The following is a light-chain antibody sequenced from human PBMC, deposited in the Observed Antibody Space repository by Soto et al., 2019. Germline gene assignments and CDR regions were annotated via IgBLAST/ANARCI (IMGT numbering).Light chain of an antibody. CDR1: QSISSY. Sequence: DIPMTQSPSSLSASVGDRVTLTCRASQSISSYLNWYQQKPGKAPKLLIYGASSLQSGAPSRFSGSGSGTDFTLTISSLQPEDFATYYCQQTYSAPQPTFGQGTRLEI. CDR2: GAS. CDR3: QQTYSAPQPT. J-gene: IGKJ5*01. V-gene: IGKV1-39*01.